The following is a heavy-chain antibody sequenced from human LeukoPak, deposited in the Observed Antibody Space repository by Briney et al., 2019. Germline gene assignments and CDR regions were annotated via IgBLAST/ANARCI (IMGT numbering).Heavy chain of an antibody. Sequence: GGSLRLSCAASGFTFSSYWMHWVRQAPGKGLVWVSRINSDGSSTSYADSVKGRFTISRDNAKNTLYLQMNSLRAEDTAVYYCARGRVGDSSGYWVRVWSNDAFDIWGQGTMVTVSS. CDR1: GFTFSSYW. CDR3: ARGRVGDSSGYWVRVWSNDAFDI. J-gene: IGHJ3*02. D-gene: IGHD3-22*01. CDR2: INSDGSST. V-gene: IGHV3-74*01.